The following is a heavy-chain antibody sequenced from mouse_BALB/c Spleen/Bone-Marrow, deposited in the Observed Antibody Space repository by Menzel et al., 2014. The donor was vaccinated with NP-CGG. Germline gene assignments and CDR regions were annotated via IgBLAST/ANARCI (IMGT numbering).Heavy chain of an antibody. V-gene: IGHV1-4*01. CDR3: ARRDDGYVFFDY. CDR1: GYTFTTYT. J-gene: IGHJ2*01. D-gene: IGHD2-3*01. CDR2: INPSSGYT. Sequence: QVQLKQSGAELVRPGASVKMSCRASGYTFTTYTIHWVRQRPGQGLEWIGYINPSSGYTNYIQKFKDKATLTADKSSSTAYMQLSSLTSEDSAVYYCARRDDGYVFFDYWGQGTTLTVSS.